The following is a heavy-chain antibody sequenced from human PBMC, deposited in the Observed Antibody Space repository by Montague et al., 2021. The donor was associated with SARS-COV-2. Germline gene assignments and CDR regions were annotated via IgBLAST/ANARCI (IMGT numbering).Heavy chain of an antibody. CDR1: GCSINNYY. CDR3: ARLLGGRRGIDY. J-gene: IGHJ4*02. Sequence: SETLSLTCTVSGCSINNYYYGCFLRPPREALQYITCISDISSTRRYHALLSRVTKSVDPSRNQLYLLVNSVAAADTAAYYCARLLGGRRGIDYWGQGTLVPGPS. V-gene: IGHV4-59*01. CDR2: ISDISST. D-gene: IGHD3-10*01.